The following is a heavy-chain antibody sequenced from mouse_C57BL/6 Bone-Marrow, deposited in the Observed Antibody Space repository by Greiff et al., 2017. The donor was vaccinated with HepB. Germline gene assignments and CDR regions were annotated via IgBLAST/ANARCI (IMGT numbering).Heavy chain of an antibody. CDR1: GFTFSDYG. V-gene: IGHV5-17*01. Sequence: DVMLVESGGGLVKPGGSLKLSCAASGFTFSDYGMHWVRQAPEKGLEWVAYISSDSSTIYYADTVKGRFTISRDNAKNTLFLQMTSLRSEDTAMYYCARSAMDYWGQGTSVTVSS. CDR3: ARSAMDY. CDR2: ISSDSSTI. J-gene: IGHJ4*01.